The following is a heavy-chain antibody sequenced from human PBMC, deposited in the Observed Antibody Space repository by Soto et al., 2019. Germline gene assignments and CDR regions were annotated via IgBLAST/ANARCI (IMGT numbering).Heavy chain of an antibody. CDR1: GFTFSSYG. Sequence: PVGSLRLSCAASGFTFSSYGMHWVRQAPGKGLEWVAVIWYDGSNKYYADSVKGRFTISRDNSKNTLYLQMNSLRAEDTAVYYCARDGETDYYDSRGSLDYWGQGTLVTVSS. CDR2: IWYDGSNK. V-gene: IGHV3-33*01. J-gene: IGHJ4*02. CDR3: ARDGETDYYDSRGSLDY. D-gene: IGHD3-22*01.